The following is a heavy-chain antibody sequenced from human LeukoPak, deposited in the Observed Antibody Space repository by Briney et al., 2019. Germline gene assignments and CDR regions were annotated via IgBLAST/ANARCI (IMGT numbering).Heavy chain of an antibody. CDR2: ISISGSTI. V-gene: IGHV3-48*01. CDR1: GFTFSSCS. Sequence: PGGSLRLSCAASGFTFSSCSMNWVRQAPGKGLEWVSYISISGSTIYYADSVKGRFTISRDNAKNSLYLQMNSLRVEDTAVYYCARETPDSSSWTVFDYWGQGTLVTVSS. CDR3: ARETPDSSSWTVFDY. J-gene: IGHJ4*02. D-gene: IGHD6-13*01.